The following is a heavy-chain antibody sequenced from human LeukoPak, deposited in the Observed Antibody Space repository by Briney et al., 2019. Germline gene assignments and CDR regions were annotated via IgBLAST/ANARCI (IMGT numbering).Heavy chain of an antibody. V-gene: IGHV3-66*01. Sequence: GGSLRLSCAASGFTVSSNYMSWVRQAPGKGLEWVSIIYSDGSTYYADSVKGRFTISRDNSKNTLYLQMNSLRAEDTAIYYCAKDLVVVTATPLDYWGQGTLVAVSS. CDR3: AKDLVVVTATPLDY. D-gene: IGHD2-21*02. CDR1: GFTVSSNY. J-gene: IGHJ4*02. CDR2: IYSDGST.